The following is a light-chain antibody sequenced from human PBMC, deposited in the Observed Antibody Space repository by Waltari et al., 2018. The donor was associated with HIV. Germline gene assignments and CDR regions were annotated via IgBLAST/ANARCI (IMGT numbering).Light chain of an antibody. CDR3: HQYASFSGT. CDR2: QAS. V-gene: IGKV1-5*03. J-gene: IGKJ1*01. Sequence: DIRLTQSPSTLSASAGDRVAITRRAGQNVGAFLAWYQQKPGKPPKLLIFQASILEGGVPSRFSGSVSGSDFTLTINGLQSDDFATYYCHQYASFSGTFGQGTKVEL. CDR1: QNVGAF.